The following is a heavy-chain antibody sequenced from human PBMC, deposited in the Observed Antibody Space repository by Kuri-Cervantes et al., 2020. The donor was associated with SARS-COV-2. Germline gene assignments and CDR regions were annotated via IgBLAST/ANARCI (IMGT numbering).Heavy chain of an antibody. CDR2: MYYSGST. J-gene: IGHJ5*02. CDR3: ARTGYCSSTCCYDNWFDP. D-gene: IGHD2-2*01. Sequence: SETLSLTCTVSGGSISRYYWGWIRQPPGKGLEWIGSMYYSGSTYYNPSLKSRLTISVDTSKNQFSLKLSPVTAADTAVYYCARTGYCSSTCCYDNWFDPWGQGTLVTVSS. V-gene: IGHV4-39*01. CDR1: GGSISRYY.